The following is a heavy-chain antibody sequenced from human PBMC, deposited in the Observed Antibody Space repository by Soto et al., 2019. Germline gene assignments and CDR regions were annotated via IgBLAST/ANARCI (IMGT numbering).Heavy chain of an antibody. J-gene: IGHJ3*02. CDR1: GFTFSSYS. CDR2: ISSSSSYI. V-gene: IGHV3-21*01. CDR3: ARPRGVRGVSDAFDI. D-gene: IGHD3-10*01. Sequence: PGGSLKLSCAASGFTFSSYSMNWVRQAPGKGLEWVSSISSSSSYIYYADSVKGRFTISRDNAKNSLYLQMNSLRAEDTAVYYCARPRGVRGVSDAFDIWGQGTMVTVSS.